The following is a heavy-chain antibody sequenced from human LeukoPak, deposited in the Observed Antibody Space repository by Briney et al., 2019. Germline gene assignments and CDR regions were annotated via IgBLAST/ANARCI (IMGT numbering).Heavy chain of an antibody. CDR3: ARSRTGWYGSLDY. V-gene: IGHV3-33*01. J-gene: IGHJ4*02. D-gene: IGHD6-19*01. Sequence: GGSLRLSCAASRLTFSVYGMHWVRQAPGKGLEWVAVIWFDGTTKYYADSVKGRFTISRDNSKNALYLQVNSLRVEDTAVYYCARSRTGWYGSLDYWGLGTPVTVSS. CDR1: RLTFSVYG. CDR2: IWFDGTTK.